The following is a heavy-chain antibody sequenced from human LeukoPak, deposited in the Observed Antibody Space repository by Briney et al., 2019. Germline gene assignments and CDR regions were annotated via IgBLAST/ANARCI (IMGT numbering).Heavy chain of an antibody. CDR1: GGSISSYY. V-gene: IGHV4-59*01. CDR2: IYYSGST. D-gene: IGHD3-22*01. CDR3: ARAADSSGYYFHFDY. J-gene: IGHJ4*02. Sequence: PSETLSLTCTVSGGSISSYYWSWLRQPPGKGLEWIGYIYYSGSTNYNPSLKSRVTISVDTSKNQFSLKLSSVAAAAPAVYSCARAADSSGYYFHFDYWGQGTLVTVSS.